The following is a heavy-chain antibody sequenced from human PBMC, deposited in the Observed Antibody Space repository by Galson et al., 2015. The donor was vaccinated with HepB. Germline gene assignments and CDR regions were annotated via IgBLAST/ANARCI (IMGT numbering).Heavy chain of an antibody. CDR2: INPNSGGT. J-gene: IGHJ4*02. CDR3: ARDLYSSGGPPDY. CDR1: GYTFTGYY. V-gene: IGHV1-2*06. Sequence: SVKVSCKASGYTFTGYYMHWVRQAPGQGLEWMGRINPNSGGTNYAQKFQGRVTMTRDTSISTAYMELSRLRSDDTAVYYCARDLYSSGGPPDYWGQGTLVTVSS. D-gene: IGHD6-19*01.